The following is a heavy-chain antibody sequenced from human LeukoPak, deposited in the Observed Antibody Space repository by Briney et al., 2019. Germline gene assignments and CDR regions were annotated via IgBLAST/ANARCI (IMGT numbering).Heavy chain of an antibody. CDR1: GFTVSSNY. D-gene: IGHD3-16*01. Sequence: PGGFLRLSCAASGFTVSSNYMSWVRQAPGKGLEWVSVIYSGGSTYYADSVKGRFTISRDNSKNTLSLQMHSLRAEDTAVYYCANLGLYQEADYWGQGTLVTVSS. V-gene: IGHV3-53*01. CDR3: ANLGLYQEADY. J-gene: IGHJ4*02. CDR2: IYSGGST.